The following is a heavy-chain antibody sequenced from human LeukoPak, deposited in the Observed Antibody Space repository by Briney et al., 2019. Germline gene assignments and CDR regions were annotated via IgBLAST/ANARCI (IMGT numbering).Heavy chain of an antibody. CDR3: AKSSDGSTSFDQ. J-gene: IGHJ4*02. D-gene: IGHD2-2*01. CDR1: GFTFSSYG. CDR2: ISDSGGTT. Sequence: GGSLRLSCAASGFTFSSYGMHWVRQAPGKGLEWVSGISDSGGTTYYVDSVKGRFTISRDNSKNTLYLQINSLRAEDMALYYCAKSSDGSTSFDQWGQGTLVTVSS. V-gene: IGHV3-23*01.